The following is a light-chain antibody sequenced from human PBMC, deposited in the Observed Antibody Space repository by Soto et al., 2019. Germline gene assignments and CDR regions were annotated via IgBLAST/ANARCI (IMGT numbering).Light chain of an antibody. V-gene: IGKV1-39*01. Sequence: IKMNQSPSSLSASIGDRVTITCRASQDIRNNLGWYQQKPGRAPKLLIFTASGLQSGVPSRFSGSGSGTDFTLTISSLQPEDFATYYCQQSYSTPRTFGQGSIVDVK. CDR2: TAS. J-gene: IGKJ1*01. CDR1: QDIRNN. CDR3: QQSYSTPRT.